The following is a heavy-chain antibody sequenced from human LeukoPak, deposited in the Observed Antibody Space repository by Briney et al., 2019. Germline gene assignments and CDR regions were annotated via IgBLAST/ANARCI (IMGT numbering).Heavy chain of an antibody. CDR2: ISSSGSTI. Sequence: GGSLRLSCAASGFTFSDYYMSWIRQAPGKGLEWVSYISSSGSTIYYADSVKGRFTISRDNAKNSLYLQMNSLRAEDTAVYYCARSEYSSSWYDEYFQHWGQGTLVIVSS. CDR3: ARSEYSSSWYDEYFQH. J-gene: IGHJ1*01. CDR1: GFTFSDYY. V-gene: IGHV3-11*01. D-gene: IGHD6-13*01.